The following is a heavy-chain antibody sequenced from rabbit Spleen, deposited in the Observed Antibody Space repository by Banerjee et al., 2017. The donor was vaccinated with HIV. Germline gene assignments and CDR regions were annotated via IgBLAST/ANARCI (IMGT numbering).Heavy chain of an antibody. V-gene: IGHV1S45*01. Sequence: QEQLVESGGGLVKPGASLTLTCKASGVSFSSGYDMCWVRQAPGKGLEWIACIYTGNSKTYYANWAKGRFIMSRTSSTTVTLQMTSLTAADTATYICARDLVTVIGWNFNLWGQGTLVTVS. CDR3: ARDLVTVIGWNFNL. CDR1: GVSFSSGYD. CDR2: IYTGNSKT. D-gene: IGHD5-1*01. J-gene: IGHJ4*01.